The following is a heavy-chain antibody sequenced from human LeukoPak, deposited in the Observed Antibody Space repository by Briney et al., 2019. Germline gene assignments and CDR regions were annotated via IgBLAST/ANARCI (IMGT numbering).Heavy chain of an antibody. CDR1: GGSFSEYY. CDR2: ISQSGSI. CDR3: ARVPTGRNVVAVAARMGWNGAFDI. V-gene: IGHV4-34*01. Sequence: SETLSLTCAVYGGSFSEYYWSWIRQSPGKGLEWIAEISQSGSINYNPSLKSRVTISVDASKKQFSLKMSSVTAADTAMYYCARVPTGRNVVAVAARMGWNGAFDIWGQGTMVTVSS. J-gene: IGHJ3*02. D-gene: IGHD2-15*01.